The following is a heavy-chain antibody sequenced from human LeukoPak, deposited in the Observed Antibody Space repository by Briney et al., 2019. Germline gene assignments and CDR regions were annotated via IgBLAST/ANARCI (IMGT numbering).Heavy chain of an antibody. CDR1: GGSFSGYY. Sequence: PSETLSLTCAVYGGSFSGYYWSWIRQPPGKGLEWIGYIYYSGSTYYNPSLKSRVTISVDTSKNQFSLKLSSVTAADTAVYYCARAGWDYYDSSGRFDYWGQGTLVTVSS. CDR3: ARAGWDYYDSSGRFDY. V-gene: IGHV4-30-4*08. D-gene: IGHD3-22*01. CDR2: IYYSGST. J-gene: IGHJ4*02.